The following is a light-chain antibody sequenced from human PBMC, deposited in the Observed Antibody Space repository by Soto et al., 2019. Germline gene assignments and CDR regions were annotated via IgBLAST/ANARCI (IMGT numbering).Light chain of an antibody. CDR2: DAS. V-gene: IGKV3-11*01. CDR1: QSVSSY. Sequence: EIVLTQSPATLSLSPGERATLSCRASQSVSSYLAWYQQKPGQAPRLLIYDASNRATGIPARFSGSGSGTDFTLTISSLQPEDVATYYCQKYDSAPTFGPGTKVDI. CDR3: QKYDSAPT. J-gene: IGKJ1*01.